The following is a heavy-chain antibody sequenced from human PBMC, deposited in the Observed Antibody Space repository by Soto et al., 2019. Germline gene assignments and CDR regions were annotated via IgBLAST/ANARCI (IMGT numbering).Heavy chain of an antibody. CDR2: INAGNGNT. V-gene: IGHV1-3*01. CDR3: ASLVYSGYDPFDY. D-gene: IGHD5-12*01. CDR1: GYTFTNYP. J-gene: IGHJ4*02. Sequence: ASVKVSCKASGYTFTNYPMHWVRQAPGQRLEWMGWINAGNGNTKYSQKFQGRVTITRDTSASTAYMELSSLRSEDTAVYYCASLVYSGYDPFDYWGQGTLVTVSS.